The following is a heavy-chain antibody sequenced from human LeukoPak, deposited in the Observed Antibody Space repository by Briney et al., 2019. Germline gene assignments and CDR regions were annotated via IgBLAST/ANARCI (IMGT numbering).Heavy chain of an antibody. Sequence: GGSLRLSCAASGFTFSGYNMNWVLQAPGKGLEWVSSISSSSSYIYYSDSGKVRFTIARDNAKNSLYLQMNRLRAEEPAVYYCASHQSSYDAILTGYFIHYGMEVWGQGPAVSV. CDR1: GFTFSGYN. J-gene: IGHJ6*01. D-gene: IGHD3-9*01. V-gene: IGHV3-21*01. CDR2: ISSSSSYI. CDR3: ASHQSSYDAILTGYFIHYGMEV.